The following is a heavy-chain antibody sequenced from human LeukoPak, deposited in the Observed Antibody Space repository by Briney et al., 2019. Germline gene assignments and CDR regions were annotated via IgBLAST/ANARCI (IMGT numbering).Heavy chain of an antibody. V-gene: IGHV3-23*01. J-gene: IGHJ4*02. D-gene: IGHD3-22*01. CDR2: ISGSGGST. CDR3: AKGPFSRGYSPSDY. Sequence: PGGSLRLSCAASGFTFRSYAMSWVRQPPGKGLEWVSTISGSGGSTYSADSVKGRFTVSRDNSNNTLYLQMNSLRAEDTAVYYCAKGPFSRGYSPSDYWGQGTLVTVTS. CDR1: GFTFRSYA.